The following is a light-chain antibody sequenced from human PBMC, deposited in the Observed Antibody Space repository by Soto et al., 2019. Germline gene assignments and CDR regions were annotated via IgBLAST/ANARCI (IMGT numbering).Light chain of an antibody. Sequence: QSALTQPASVSGSPGQSITISCTGTSSDVGSYNLVSWYQQHPGKAPKLMIYEVSKRPSGVSNRFSGSKSGNTASLTISGLQAEDEADYYCCPYAGSSTFAVFGGGTQLTVL. J-gene: IGLJ7*01. CDR3: CPYAGSSTFAV. CDR2: EVS. V-gene: IGLV2-23*02. CDR1: SSDVGSYNL.